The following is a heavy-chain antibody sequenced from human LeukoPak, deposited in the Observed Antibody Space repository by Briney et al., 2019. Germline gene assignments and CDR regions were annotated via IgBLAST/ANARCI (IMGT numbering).Heavy chain of an antibody. CDR3: AREIVGATRYFDY. CDR1: GFTFSSYW. CDR2: INSDGSST. V-gene: IGHV3-74*01. D-gene: IGHD1-26*01. Sequence: GGSLRLSCAASGFTFSSYWMHWVRHAPGKGLVWVSRINSDGSSTSYADSVKGRFTISRDNAKNTLYLQMNSLRAEDTAVYYCAREIVGATRYFDYWGQGTLVTVSS. J-gene: IGHJ4*02.